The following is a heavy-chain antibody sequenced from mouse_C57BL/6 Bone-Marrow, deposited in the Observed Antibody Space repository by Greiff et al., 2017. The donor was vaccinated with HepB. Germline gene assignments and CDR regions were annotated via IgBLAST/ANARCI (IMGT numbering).Heavy chain of an antibody. V-gene: IGHV5-6*01. CDR2: ISSGGSYT. J-gene: IGHJ4*01. CDR3: ARQGRFYAMDY. D-gene: IGHD6-1*01. Sequence: EVQVVESGGDLVKPGGSLKLSCAASGLTFSSYGMSWVRQTPDKRLEWVATISSGGSYTYYPDSVKGRVTISRDNAKNTLYLQMSSLKSEDRAMYYCARQGRFYAMDYGGQGTSVTVSS. CDR1: GLTFSSYG.